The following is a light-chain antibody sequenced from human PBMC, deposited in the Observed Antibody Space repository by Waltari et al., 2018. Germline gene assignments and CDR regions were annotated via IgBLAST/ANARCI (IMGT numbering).Light chain of an antibody. CDR1: QDISRW. J-gene: IGKJ4*01. CDR2: DAS. Sequence: DIQMTQSPSSVSASVRYRVFITCRASQDISRWLAWYQQTPGKAPKFLIYDASTLQSGVPSRFSGTGSGTEFTLTISSLQPEDFATYYCQHGNTFPLTFGGGTKVEIK. V-gene: IGKV1-12*01. CDR3: QHGNTFPLT.